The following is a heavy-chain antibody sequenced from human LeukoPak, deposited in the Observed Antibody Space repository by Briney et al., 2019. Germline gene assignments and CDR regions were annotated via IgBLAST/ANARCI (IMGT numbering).Heavy chain of an antibody. Sequence: KPSETLSLTCTVSGGSVSSGSYYWSWLRQPPGKGLEWIGYIYYSGSTNYNPSLKSRVTISVDTSKNQFSLKLSSVTAADTAVYYCARDLYTAMMMIDYWGQGTLVTVSS. CDR3: ARDLYTAMMMIDY. V-gene: IGHV4-61*01. CDR2: IYYSGST. J-gene: IGHJ4*02. D-gene: IGHD5-18*01. CDR1: GGSVSSGSYY.